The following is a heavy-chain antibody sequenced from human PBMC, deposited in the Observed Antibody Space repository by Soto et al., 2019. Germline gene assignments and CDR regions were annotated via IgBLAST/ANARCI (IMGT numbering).Heavy chain of an antibody. V-gene: IGHV1-18*01. CDR1: GYTFTSYG. D-gene: IGHD6-13*01. J-gene: IGHJ6*02. CDR2: ISAYNGNT. CDR3: ARDFLEVHSSSWPAYYYYGMDV. Sequence: ASVKVSCKASGYTFTSYGISWVRQAPGQGLEWMGWISAYNGNTNYAQKLQGRVTVTTDTSTSTAYMELRSLRSDDTAVYYCARDFLEVHSSSWPAYYYYGMDVWGQGTTVTVSS.